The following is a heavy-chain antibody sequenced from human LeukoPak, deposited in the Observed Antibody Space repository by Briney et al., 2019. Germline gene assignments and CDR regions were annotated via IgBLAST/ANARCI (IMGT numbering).Heavy chain of an antibody. D-gene: IGHD1-1*01. V-gene: IGHV4-59*01. CDR2: IYYSGST. CDR3: ARASGALDFDY. CDR1: GGSISSYY. J-gene: IGHJ4*02. Sequence: SETLSLTCTVSGGSISSYYWSWIRQPPGKGLEWIGYIYYSGSTSYNPSLKSRVTISVDTSKNQFSLKLSSVTAADTAVYYCARASGALDFDYWGQGTLVTVSS.